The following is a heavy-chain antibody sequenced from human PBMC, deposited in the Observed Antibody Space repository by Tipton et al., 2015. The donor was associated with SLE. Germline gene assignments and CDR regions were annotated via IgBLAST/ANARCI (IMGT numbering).Heavy chain of an antibody. J-gene: IGHJ6*03. CDR2: ISGSASTI. D-gene: IGHD3-22*01. V-gene: IGHV3-48*03. Sequence: SLRLSCAASGFPFSISEMSWVRQAPGKGLEWLSYISGSASTIYYADSVKGRFTISRDNAKDSLYLQMNSLRAEDTAVYYCTSIRGYYYMDVWGKGTTVIVSS. CDR3: TSIRGYYYMDV. CDR1: GFPFSISE.